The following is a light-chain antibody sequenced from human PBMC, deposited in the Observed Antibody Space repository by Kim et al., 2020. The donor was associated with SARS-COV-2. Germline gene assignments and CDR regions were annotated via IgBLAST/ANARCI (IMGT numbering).Light chain of an antibody. V-gene: IGKV3-15*01. CDR3: QRHDDWPLT. J-gene: IGKJ4*01. Sequence: EVVMTQSPATLSVSPGERATLSCRASQSINSKLARYQQKPGQAPRLLFYDASTRATGVPARFSGSGSGAEFTLTISSLQSEDSAVYYCQRHDDWPLTFGGGTKVEIK. CDR2: DAS. CDR1: QSINSK.